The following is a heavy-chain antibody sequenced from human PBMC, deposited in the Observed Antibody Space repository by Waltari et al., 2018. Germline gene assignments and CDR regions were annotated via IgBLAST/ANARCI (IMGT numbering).Heavy chain of an antibody. CDR1: GFTFSSYS. D-gene: IGHD3-22*01. CDR2: ISSSSSTI. CDR3: ARARVGNYYDSSGYYFDY. Sequence: QLVESGGGLVQPGGSLRLSCAASGFTFSSYSMNWVRQAPGTGLEWVSYISSSSSTIYYADSVKGRFTISRDNAKNSLYLQMNSLRAEDTAVYYCARARVGNYYDSSGYYFDYWGQGTLVTVSS. V-gene: IGHV3-48*04. J-gene: IGHJ4*02.